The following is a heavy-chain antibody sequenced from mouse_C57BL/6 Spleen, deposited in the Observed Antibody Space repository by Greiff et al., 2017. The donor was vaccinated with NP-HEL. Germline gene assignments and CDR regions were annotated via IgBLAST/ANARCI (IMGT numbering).Heavy chain of an antibody. CDR3: ASQLRTCYYAMDY. Sequence: QVQLQQPGAELVKPGASVKLSCKASGYTFTSYWMHWVKQRPGQGLEWIGNINPCNGGTNYNEKFKSKATLTVDKSSSTAYMQLSSLTSEDSAVYDCASQLRTCYYAMDYWGQGTSVTVSS. CDR2: INPCNGGT. J-gene: IGHJ4*01. V-gene: IGHV1-53*01. D-gene: IGHD3-2*02. CDR1: GYTFTSYW.